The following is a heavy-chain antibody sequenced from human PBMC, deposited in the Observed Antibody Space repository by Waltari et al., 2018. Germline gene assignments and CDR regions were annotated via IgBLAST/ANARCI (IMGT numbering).Heavy chain of an antibody. D-gene: IGHD1-20*01. Sequence: QVQLQQWGAGLLKPSETLSLTCAVYGGSFSGYYWSWIRQPPGKGLEWIGEINHSGSTNYNPSLKGRVTISVDTSKNQFSLKLSSVTAADTAVYYCARQPDNISVYLGYFDYWGQGTLVTVSS. CDR3: ARQPDNISVYLGYFDY. CDR1: GGSFSGYY. J-gene: IGHJ4*02. CDR2: INHSGST. V-gene: IGHV4-34*01.